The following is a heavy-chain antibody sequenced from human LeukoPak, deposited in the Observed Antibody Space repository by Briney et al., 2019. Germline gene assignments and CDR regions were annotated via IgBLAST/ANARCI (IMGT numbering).Heavy chain of an antibody. D-gene: IGHD3-3*01. CDR1: GGSFSGYY. V-gene: IGHV4-34*01. J-gene: IGHJ6*02. CDR2: INHSGST. Sequence: SETLSLTCAVYGGSFSGYYWSWIRQPPGKGLEWIGEINHSGSTNYNPSLKSRVTISVDTSKNQFSLKLSSVTAADTAVYYCARGPDGTPSDFWENYYYYGMDVWGQGTTVTVSS. CDR3: ARGPDGTPSDFWENYYYYGMDV.